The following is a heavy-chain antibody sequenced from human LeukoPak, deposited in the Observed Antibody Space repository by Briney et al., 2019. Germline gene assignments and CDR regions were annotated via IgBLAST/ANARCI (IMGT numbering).Heavy chain of an antibody. J-gene: IGHJ4*02. D-gene: IGHD6-19*01. CDR3: AGGSGWVTDS. CDR1: GFSFSDYW. Sequence: PGGSLRLSCAASGFSFSDYWMNWVRQAPGKGLEWVANIKQDGSEKYYVDSVKGRFTISRDNAKNSLYLQMNSLRAEGTAVYFCAGGSGWVTDSWGQGTLVTVSA. V-gene: IGHV3-7*01. CDR2: IKQDGSEK.